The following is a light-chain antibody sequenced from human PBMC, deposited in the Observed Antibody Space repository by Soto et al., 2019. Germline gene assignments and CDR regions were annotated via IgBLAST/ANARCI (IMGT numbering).Light chain of an antibody. Sequence: DIQMTQSPSTLSASVGDRVTITCRASQGISGWLAWHQQKPGKAPKFLICKASSLDSGVPSRFSGSGSGTEFTLTISSLQPDDFATYYCQQYGAYPWTFGQGTKVEIK. CDR3: QQYGAYPWT. CDR2: KAS. V-gene: IGKV1-5*03. CDR1: QGISGW. J-gene: IGKJ1*01.